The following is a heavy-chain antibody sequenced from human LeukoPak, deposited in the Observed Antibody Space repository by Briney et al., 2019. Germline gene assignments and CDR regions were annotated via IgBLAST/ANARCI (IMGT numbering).Heavy chain of an antibody. CDR3: AREATVTTVYFDL. D-gene: IGHD4-17*01. Sequence: SSVKVSCKSSGYTFTGYYMHRVREAPGQGLERMGWINPNSGGTNYAQKFQGRVTMTRDTSISTAYLELSRLRSDDTAVYYWAREATVTTVYFDLWGRGTLVTVSS. CDR1: GYTFTGYY. V-gene: IGHV1-2*02. J-gene: IGHJ2*01. CDR2: INPNSGGT.